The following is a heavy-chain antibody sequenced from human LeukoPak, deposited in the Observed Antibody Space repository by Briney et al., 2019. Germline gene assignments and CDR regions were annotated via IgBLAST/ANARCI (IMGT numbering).Heavy chain of an antibody. D-gene: IGHD2-2*01. CDR2: ISTSSRYI. V-gene: IGHV3-21*01. J-gene: IGHJ5*02. CDR1: GFTLSNYD. CDR3: ARADCSSSTCYLRRSWFDP. Sequence: PGGSLRLSCAASGFTLSNYDMNWVRQAPGKGREWVSSISTSSRYIYYKDSVRGRFTISRDDAKHSLYLEMNSLRAEDTAVYYCARADCSSSTCYLRRSWFDPWGQGTLVTVSS.